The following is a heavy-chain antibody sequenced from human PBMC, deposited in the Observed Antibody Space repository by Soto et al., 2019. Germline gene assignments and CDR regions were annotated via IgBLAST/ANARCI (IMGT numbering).Heavy chain of an antibody. CDR2: ISGPGGST. D-gene: IGHD6-6*01. CDR1: GFTFSNYA. Sequence: EVQLLESGGGLVQPGGSLRLSCAASGFTFSNYAMTWVRQAAGKGLEWVSSISGPGGSTYYADSVKGRFAISRDNSKNTLYLQMNSLRAEDTAVYYCAKEVIGARRGPDNWGQGTLVTVSS. J-gene: IGHJ4*02. V-gene: IGHV3-23*01. CDR3: AKEVIGARRGPDN.